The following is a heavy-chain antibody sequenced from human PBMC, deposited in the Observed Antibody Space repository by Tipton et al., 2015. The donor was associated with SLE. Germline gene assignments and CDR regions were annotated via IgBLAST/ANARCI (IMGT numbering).Heavy chain of an antibody. CDR2: IKQDGSEK. D-gene: IGHD1-26*01. V-gene: IGHV3-7*04. CDR3: VRGEDL. J-gene: IGHJ5*02. Sequence: LSLTCTVSGGSISSHYWSWIRQPPGKGLEWVANIKQDGSEKYYVDSVKGRFTISRDNAKNSLYLQMNSLRAEDTAVYYCVRGEDLWGQGTLVTVSS. CDR1: GGSISSHY.